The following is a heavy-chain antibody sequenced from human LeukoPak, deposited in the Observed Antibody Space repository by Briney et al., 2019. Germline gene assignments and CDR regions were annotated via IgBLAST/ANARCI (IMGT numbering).Heavy chain of an antibody. CDR1: GGSISSYY. V-gene: IGHV4-59*01. J-gene: IGHJ6*03. D-gene: IGHD2-8*02. Sequence: SETLSLTCTVSGGSISSYYWSWIRQPPGKGLEWIGYIYYSGSTNYNPSLKSRVTISVDTSKNQFSLKLSSVTAADTAVYYCARGYHNQVLFYYYYYMDVWGKGTTVTISS. CDR3: ARGYHNQVLFYYYYYMDV. CDR2: IYYSGST.